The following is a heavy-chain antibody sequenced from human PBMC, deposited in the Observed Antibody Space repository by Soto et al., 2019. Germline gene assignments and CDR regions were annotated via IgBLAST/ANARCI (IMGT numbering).Heavy chain of an antibody. Sequence: ASVKVSCKASGYTFTSYGISWVRQAPGQGLEWMGWISAYNGNTNYAQKLQGRVTMTTDTSTSTAYMELRSLRSDDTAVYYCARPTIGYSSGWYVYWGQGTLVTVSS. CDR1: GYTFTSYG. V-gene: IGHV1-18*04. CDR2: ISAYNGNT. D-gene: IGHD6-19*01. CDR3: ARPTIGYSSGWYVY. J-gene: IGHJ4*02.